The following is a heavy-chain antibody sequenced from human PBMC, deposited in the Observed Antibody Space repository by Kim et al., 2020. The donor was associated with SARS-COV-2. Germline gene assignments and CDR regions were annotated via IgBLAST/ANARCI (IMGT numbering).Heavy chain of an antibody. J-gene: IGHJ5*02. CDR3: ARVLWFGDLLKLDP. D-gene: IGHD3-10*01. CDR1: GGSISSYY. Sequence: SETLSLTCTVSGGSISSYYWSWIRQPPGKGLEWIGYIYYSGSTNYNPSLKSRVTISVDTSKNQFSLKLSSVTAADTAVYYCARVLWFGDLLKLDPWGQGTLVTVSS. V-gene: IGHV4-59*01. CDR2: IYYSGST.